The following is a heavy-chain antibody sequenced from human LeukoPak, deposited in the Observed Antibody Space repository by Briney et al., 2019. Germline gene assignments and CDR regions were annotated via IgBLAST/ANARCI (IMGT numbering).Heavy chain of an antibody. J-gene: IGHJ5*02. CDR2: INTDGSST. CDR1: GFTFSSYW. CDR3: IRDFRSADL. Sequence: GGSLRLSCAASGFTFSSYWMYWVRQVPGKGLECVSRINTDGSSTTYGESVKGRFTMSRDNAKNTVYLEMNSLSVEDTATYYCIRDFRSADLWGQGTLVTVTS. V-gene: IGHV3-74*01.